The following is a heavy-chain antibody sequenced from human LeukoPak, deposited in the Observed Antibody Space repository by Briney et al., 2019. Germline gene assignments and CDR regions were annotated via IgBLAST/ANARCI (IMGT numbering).Heavy chain of an antibody. D-gene: IGHD3-16*02. V-gene: IGHV1-69*13. CDR1: GGTFSSYA. CDR2: IIPIFGTA. J-gene: IGHJ4*02. Sequence: GTSVKVSCKASGGTFSSYAISWVRQAPGQGLEWMGGIIPIFGTANYAQKFQGRVTITADESTSTAYMELSSLRSEDTAVYYCARTYDYVWGSYRLGFDYWGQGTLVTVSS. CDR3: ARTYDYVWGSYRLGFDY.